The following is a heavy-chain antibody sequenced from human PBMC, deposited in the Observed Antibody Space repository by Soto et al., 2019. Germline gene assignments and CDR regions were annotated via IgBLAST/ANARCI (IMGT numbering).Heavy chain of an antibody. D-gene: IGHD2-21*02. CDR1: GYIFTNYG. CDR2: ISVYNGNT. V-gene: IGHV1-18*01. Sequence: ASVKVSCKASGYIFTNYGITWVRQAPGQGLEWMGWISVYNGNTDYEQKFQGRVAMTTDTSTSTAYMELRSLRSDDTAMYYCARVEYGDLVYLDNWGQGTPVTVSS. CDR3: ARVEYGDLVYLDN. J-gene: IGHJ4*02.